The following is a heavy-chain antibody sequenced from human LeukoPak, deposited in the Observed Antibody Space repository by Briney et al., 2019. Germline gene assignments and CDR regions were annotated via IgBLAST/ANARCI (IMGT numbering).Heavy chain of an antibody. CDR2: ISYDGSNK. J-gene: IGHJ4*02. V-gene: IGHV3-30-3*01. Sequence: GGSLRLSCAASGFTFSSYAMHWVRQAPGKGLEWVAVISYDGSNKYYADSVKGRFTISRDNSKNTLYLQMNSLRAEDTAVYYCARDLPPPSTSWMGGTFDYWGQGTLVTVSS. CDR3: ARDLPPPSTSWMGGTFDY. D-gene: IGHD2-2*01. CDR1: GFTFSSYA.